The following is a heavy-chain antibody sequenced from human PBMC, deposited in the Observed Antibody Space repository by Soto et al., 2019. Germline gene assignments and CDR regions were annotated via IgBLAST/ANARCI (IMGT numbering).Heavy chain of an antibody. CDR3: ARGRLRLGELSSPFDY. Sequence: PSETLSLTCAVYGGSFSGYYWSWIRQPPGKGLEWIGEINHSGSTNYNPSLKSRVTISVDTSKNQFSLKLSSVTAADTAVYYCARGRLRLGELSSPFDYWGQGTLVTVSS. J-gene: IGHJ4*02. CDR1: GGSFSGYY. CDR2: INHSGST. V-gene: IGHV4-34*01. D-gene: IGHD3-16*02.